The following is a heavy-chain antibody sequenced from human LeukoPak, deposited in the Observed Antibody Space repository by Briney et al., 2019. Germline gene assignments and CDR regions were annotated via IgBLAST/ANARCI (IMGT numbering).Heavy chain of an antibody. Sequence: SETLSLTCAVYGGSFSGYYWSWIRQPPGKGLEWTGEINHSGSTNYNPSLKSRVTISVDTSKNQLSLKLSSVTAADTAVYYCARDRPYYYDSSGHNWFDPWGQGTLVTVSS. CDR3: ARDRPYYYDSSGHNWFDP. CDR1: GGSFSGYY. CDR2: INHSGST. V-gene: IGHV4-34*01. J-gene: IGHJ5*02. D-gene: IGHD3-22*01.